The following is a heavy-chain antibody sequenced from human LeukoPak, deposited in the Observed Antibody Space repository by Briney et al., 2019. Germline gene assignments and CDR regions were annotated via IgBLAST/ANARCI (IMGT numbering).Heavy chain of an antibody. Sequence: PGGSLRLSCAASGFTVSSNYMSWVRQAPGKGLEWVSYISSSGSTIYYADSVKGRFTISRDNAKNSLYLQMNSLRAEDTAVYYCARVQVYSSSWCDAFDIWGQGTMVTVSS. V-gene: IGHV3-11*01. CDR2: ISSSGSTI. CDR1: GFTVSSNY. D-gene: IGHD6-13*01. J-gene: IGHJ3*02. CDR3: ARVQVYSSSWCDAFDI.